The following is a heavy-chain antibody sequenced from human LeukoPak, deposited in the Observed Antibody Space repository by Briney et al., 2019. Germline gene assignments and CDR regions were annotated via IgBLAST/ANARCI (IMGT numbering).Heavy chain of an antibody. Sequence: PGQSRRLACAASAFTLGCYWMDWVSQPAGKGLVWVSRINTDGSSTSYADSVKGRFTISRDNAKNTLYLQMNSLRAEDTAVYYCARYLGYGDYEPPFDYWGQGTLVTVSS. CDR1: AFTLGCYW. V-gene: IGHV3-74*01. J-gene: IGHJ4*02. D-gene: IGHD4-17*01. CDR3: ARYLGYGDYEPPFDY. CDR2: INTDGSST.